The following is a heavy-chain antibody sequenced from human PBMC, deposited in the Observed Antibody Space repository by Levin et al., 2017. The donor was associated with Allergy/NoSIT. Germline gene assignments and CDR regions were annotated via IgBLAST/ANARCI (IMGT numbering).Heavy chain of an antibody. CDR2: INHSGSP. V-gene: IGHV4-34*01. Sequence: SETLSLTCAVYGGSLSDYYWSWIRQPPGKGLEWFGEINHSGSPNYNPSLKSRVTMSVDMSKNQLSLNLGSVTAADTAVYYCARRVYGAFFDYWGQGTLVTVSS. D-gene: IGHD6-13*01. J-gene: IGHJ4*02. CDR1: GGSLSDYY. CDR3: ARRVYGAFFDY.